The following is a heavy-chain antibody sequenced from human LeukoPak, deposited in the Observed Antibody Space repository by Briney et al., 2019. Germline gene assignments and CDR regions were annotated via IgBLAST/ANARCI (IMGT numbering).Heavy chain of an antibody. Sequence: GGSLRLSCAASGFTFSSYAMSWVRQAPGKGLEWVSTIGGSGGSTYYADSVKGRFTISRDNSRNTLYLQMNSLRVEDTAVYYCAKSPSRGYVFDYWGQGTLVTVSS. CDR3: AKSPSRGYVFDY. V-gene: IGHV3-23*01. CDR1: GFTFSSYA. CDR2: IGGSGGST. J-gene: IGHJ4*02. D-gene: IGHD5-12*01.